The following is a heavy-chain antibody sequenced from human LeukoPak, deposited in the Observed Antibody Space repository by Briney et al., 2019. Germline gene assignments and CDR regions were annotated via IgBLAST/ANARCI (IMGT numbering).Heavy chain of an antibody. J-gene: IGHJ4*02. Sequence: PSETLSLTCAVYGGSFSGYYWSWIRQPPGKGLEWIGEINHSGSTNYNPSLKSRVTISVDTSKNQFSLKLSSVTAADTAVYYCAREVYAASLDYWGQGTLVTVSS. CDR2: INHSGST. CDR1: GGSFSGYY. D-gene: IGHD2-8*01. CDR3: AREVYAASLDY. V-gene: IGHV4-34*01.